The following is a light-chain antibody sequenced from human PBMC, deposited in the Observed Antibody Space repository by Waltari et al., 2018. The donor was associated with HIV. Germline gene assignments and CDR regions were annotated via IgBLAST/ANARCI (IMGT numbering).Light chain of an antibody. V-gene: IGKV1-39*01. Sequence: DIQMTQSPSSLSASVGDRVTITCRATQRISNYLNWYQQRPGKAPKLLISVASSLQSGVPSRFSGSGSGTDFTLTISSLQPEDFATYYCQQSHSTPLTFGQGTRLEIK. CDR3: QQSHSTPLT. CDR2: VAS. J-gene: IGKJ5*01. CDR1: QRISNY.